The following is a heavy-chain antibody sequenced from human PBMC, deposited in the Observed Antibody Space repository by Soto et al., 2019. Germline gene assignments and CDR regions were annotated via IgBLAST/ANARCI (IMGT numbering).Heavy chain of an antibody. Sequence: GGSLRLSCSASGFIFNNYAMHWVRQAPGKGLEYVSGISSNAVSTSYADSVKGRFTISRDNSKNTLYLQMNSLRAEDRAVYYCANVEGGAYPDFDLWGQGTLVTVSS. CDR2: ISSNAVST. V-gene: IGHV3-64*04. J-gene: IGHJ4*02. CDR1: GFIFNNYA. CDR3: ANVEGGAYPDFDL. D-gene: IGHD1-26*01.